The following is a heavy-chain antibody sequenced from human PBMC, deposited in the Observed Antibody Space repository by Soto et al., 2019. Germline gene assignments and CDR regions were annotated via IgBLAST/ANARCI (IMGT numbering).Heavy chain of an antibody. D-gene: IGHD6-19*01. Sequence: EVQLVESGGGLVQPGGSLKLSCAASGFTFSGSAMHWVRQASGKGLEWVGRIRSKANNYATAYAASVKGRFTISRDDSKNRAYLQMNSLKTEDTAVYYCTNVRGDLADSSGWYNYFDYWGQGTLVTVSS. CDR1: GFTFSGSA. CDR2: IRSKANNYAT. CDR3: TNVRGDLADSSGWYNYFDY. V-gene: IGHV3-73*02. J-gene: IGHJ4*02.